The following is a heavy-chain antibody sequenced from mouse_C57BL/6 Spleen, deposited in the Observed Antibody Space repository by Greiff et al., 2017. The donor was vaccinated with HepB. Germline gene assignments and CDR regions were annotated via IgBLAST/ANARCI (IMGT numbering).Heavy chain of an antibody. Sequence: EVQLVESGGGLVQPKGSLKLSCAASGFSFNTYAMNWVRQAPGKGVEWVARIRSKSNNYATYYADSVKDRFTISREDSESMLSLQMNNLKTEDKAMYYCVRQGEISYYFDYWGQGTTLTVSS. CDR1: GFSFNTYA. V-gene: IGHV10-1*01. CDR3: VRQGEISYYFDY. D-gene: IGHD2-13*01. CDR2: IRSKSNNYAT. J-gene: IGHJ2*01.